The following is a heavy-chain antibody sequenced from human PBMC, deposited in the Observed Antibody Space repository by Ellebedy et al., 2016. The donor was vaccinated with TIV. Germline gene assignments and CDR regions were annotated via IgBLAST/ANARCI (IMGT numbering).Heavy chain of an antibody. CDR2: ISGSGSSI. CDR1: GFTFSDYY. CDR3: AKSPTDAGTFDY. D-gene: IGHD3-10*01. V-gene: IGHV3-11*01. J-gene: IGHJ4*02. Sequence: GESLKISCAASGFTFSDYYMSWIRQAPGKGLEWVSYISGSGSSIYYADSVKGRFTISRDNAKNSLYLQMNSLRAEDTAVYYCAKSPTDAGTFDYWGQGTLVTVSS.